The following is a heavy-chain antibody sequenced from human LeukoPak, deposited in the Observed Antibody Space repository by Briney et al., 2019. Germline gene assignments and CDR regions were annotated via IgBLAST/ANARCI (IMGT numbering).Heavy chain of an antibody. J-gene: IGHJ4*02. D-gene: IGHD3-10*01. V-gene: IGHV3-23*01. Sequence: GGSLRLSCAAAGFTFSSYAMTWVRQAPGKGLEWVSGISGGGGTTDYADSVKGRFTISRDNSKNTLYLQMNSLRAEDTAVYYCTRDTRGVFDYWGQGTLVTVSS. CDR1: GFTFSSYA. CDR2: ISGGGGTT. CDR3: TRDTRGVFDY.